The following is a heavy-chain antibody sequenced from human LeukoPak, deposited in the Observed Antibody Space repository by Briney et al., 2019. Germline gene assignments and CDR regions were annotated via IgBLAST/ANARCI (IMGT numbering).Heavy chain of an antibody. CDR1: GFTFSDYY. CDR2: IIGSGSTI. Sequence: GGSLRLSCAASGFTFSDYYMTWIRQAPGKGLEWVSYIIGSGSTIYYADSVKGRFTISRDNAKNSLYLQMDSLGPEDTAVYYCARDPYSGNYGNDYYYYMDVWGKGTTVTISS. CDR3: ARDPYSGNYGNDYYYYMDV. D-gene: IGHD1-26*01. V-gene: IGHV3-11*04. J-gene: IGHJ6*03.